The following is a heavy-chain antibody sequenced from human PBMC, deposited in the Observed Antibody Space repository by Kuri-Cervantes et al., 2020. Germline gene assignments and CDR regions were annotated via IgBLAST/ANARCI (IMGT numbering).Heavy chain of an antibody. V-gene: IGHV1-69*05. CDR3: ARDLRQQLFLGAFDI. D-gene: IGHD6-6*01. CDR2: IIPIFGTA. Sequence: KISCKASGGTFSSYAISWVRQAPGQGLEWMGGIIPIFGTANYAQKLRGRVTMTTDTSTSTAYMELSRLRSDGTAVYYCARDLRQQLFLGAFDIWGQGTMVTVSS. J-gene: IGHJ3*02. CDR1: GGTFSSYA.